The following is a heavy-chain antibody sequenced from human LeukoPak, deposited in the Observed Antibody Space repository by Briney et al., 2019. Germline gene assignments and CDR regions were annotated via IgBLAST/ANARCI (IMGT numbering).Heavy chain of an antibody. D-gene: IGHD3-10*01. Sequence: GGSLRLSCAASGFTFSSYAMSWVRQAPGKGLEWVSAISGSGGSTYYADSVKGRFTISRDNSKNTLYLQMNSLRAEDTAVYYGAAPPVTMVRGVIITSHYYYGMDVWGQGTTVTVSS. CDR1: GFTFSSYA. J-gene: IGHJ6*02. CDR3: AAPPVTMVRGVIITSHYYYGMDV. CDR2: ISGSGGST. V-gene: IGHV3-23*01.